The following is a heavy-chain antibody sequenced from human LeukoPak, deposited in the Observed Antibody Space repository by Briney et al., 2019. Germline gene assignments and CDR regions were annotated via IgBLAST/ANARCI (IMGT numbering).Heavy chain of an antibody. V-gene: IGHV4-59*08. CDR2: FYYGGST. D-gene: IGHD6-19*01. J-gene: IGHJ4*02. CDR1: GGSISSYY. Sequence: SETLSLTCTVSGGSISSYYWSWTRQPPGEGLEWIGYFYYGGSTNYNPSLKSRVTISLDTSKNQFSLKLSSVTAADTAVYYCARSGGWYYYFDYWGQGTLVTVSS. CDR3: ARSGGWYYYFDY.